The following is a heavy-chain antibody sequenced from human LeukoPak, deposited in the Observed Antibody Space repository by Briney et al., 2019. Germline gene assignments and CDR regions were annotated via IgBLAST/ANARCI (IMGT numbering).Heavy chain of an antibody. D-gene: IGHD6-19*01. J-gene: IGHJ4*02. CDR3: ARDSPLYSSGWYAPNGY. Sequence: ASVKVSCKASGYTFTGYYMHWVRQAPGQGLEWMGWINPNSGGTNYAQKFQGRVTMTRDTPISTAYMELSRLRSDDTAVYYCARDSPLYSSGWYAPNGYWGQGTLVTVSS. CDR2: INPNSGGT. V-gene: IGHV1-2*02. CDR1: GYTFTGYY.